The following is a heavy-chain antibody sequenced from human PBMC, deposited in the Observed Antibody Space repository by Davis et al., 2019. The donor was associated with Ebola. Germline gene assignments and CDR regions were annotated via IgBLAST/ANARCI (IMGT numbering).Heavy chain of an antibody. J-gene: IGHJ5*02. D-gene: IGHD3-22*01. Sequence: ASVKVSCKASGYTFTSYGISWVRRAPGQGLEWIGWISPYNGHTSYAQKFQGRVSMTTDTSTRTAYMELRSLRSDDTAVYYCARAITMIVAGWFDPWGQGTLVTVSS. CDR3: ARAITMIVAGWFDP. CDR2: ISPYNGHT. V-gene: IGHV1-18*01. CDR1: GYTFTSYG.